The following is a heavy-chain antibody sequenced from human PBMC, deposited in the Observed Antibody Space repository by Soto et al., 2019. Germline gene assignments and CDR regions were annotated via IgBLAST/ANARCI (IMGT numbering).Heavy chain of an antibody. Sequence: GGAPRLCCAASGCTFSHYAMHWVRQAPGKGLEWVALMSYDGSNEYYADSVKGRFTISRDNSKNTLYLQMNSLRAEDTAVYYCAKDGSHNFDYWGQGTLVTVSS. D-gene: IGHD1-26*01. J-gene: IGHJ4*02. CDR3: AKDGSHNFDY. CDR1: GCTFSHYA. CDR2: MSYDGSNE. V-gene: IGHV3-30*18.